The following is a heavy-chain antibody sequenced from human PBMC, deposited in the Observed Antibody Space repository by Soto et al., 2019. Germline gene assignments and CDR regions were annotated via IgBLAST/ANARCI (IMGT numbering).Heavy chain of an antibody. CDR2: VYSGGTT. D-gene: IGHD3-22*01. V-gene: IGHV3-53*02. CDR1: GFTVGGTY. CDR3: ARGDSSLDFFDY. J-gene: IGHJ4*02. Sequence: EVHLVETGGGLIQPGGSLRLSCAVSGFTVGGTYMTWVRQAPGKGLEWVSLVYSGGTTLYADSVKGRFTISRDTSRNTLYLQMNNLRAEDTAVYYCARGDSSLDFFDYWGQGTRVTVS.